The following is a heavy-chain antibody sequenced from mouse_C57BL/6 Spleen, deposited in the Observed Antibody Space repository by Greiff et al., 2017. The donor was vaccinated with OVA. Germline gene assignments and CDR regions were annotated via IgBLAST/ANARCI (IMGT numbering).Heavy chain of an antibody. CDR3: ARREYDGYYEDY. CDR2: INPNNGGT. D-gene: IGHD2-3*01. V-gene: IGHV1-18*01. Sequence: VQLQQSGPELVKPGASVKIPCKASGYTFTDYNMDWVKQSHGKSLEWIGDINPNNGGTIYNQKFKGKATLTVDKSSSTAYMELRSLTSEDTAVYYCARREYDGYYEDYWGQGTTLTVSS. CDR1: GYTFTDYN. J-gene: IGHJ2*01.